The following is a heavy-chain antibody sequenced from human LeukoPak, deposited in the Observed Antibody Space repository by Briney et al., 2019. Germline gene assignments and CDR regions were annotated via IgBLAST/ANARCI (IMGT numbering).Heavy chain of an antibody. D-gene: IGHD3-3*01. CDR2: ISYDGSNK. Sequence: PGRSLRLSCAASGFTFSSYGMHWVRQAPGKGLEWVAVISYDGSNKYYADSVKGRFTISRDNSKNTLYLRMNSLRAEDTAVYYCAKGVASAGTREYFDYWGQGTLVTVSS. J-gene: IGHJ4*02. CDR3: AKGVASAGTREYFDY. V-gene: IGHV3-30*18. CDR1: GFTFSSYG.